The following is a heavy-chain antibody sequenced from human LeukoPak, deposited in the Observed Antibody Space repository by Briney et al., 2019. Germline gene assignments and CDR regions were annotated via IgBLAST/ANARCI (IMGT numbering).Heavy chain of an antibody. J-gene: IGHJ6*02. V-gene: IGHV4-59*08. CDR2: IYYSGSS. CDR3: ARQASVVRGILYYYYGMDV. D-gene: IGHD3-10*01. CDR1: GGSITSDY. Sequence: SETLSLTCIVSGGSITSDYWSWIRQPPGKGLKWIGYIYYSGSSDYNPSLRSRVTISVDTPKNQFSLKLTSVTAADTAVYYCARQASVVRGILYYYYGMDVWGQGTTVTVSS.